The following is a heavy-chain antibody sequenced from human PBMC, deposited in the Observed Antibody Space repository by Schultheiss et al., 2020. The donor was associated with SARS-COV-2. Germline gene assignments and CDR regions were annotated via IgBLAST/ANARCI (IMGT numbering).Heavy chain of an antibody. CDR2: ISSSSSYI. D-gene: IGHD4/OR15-4a*01. J-gene: IGHJ6*02. CDR3: AKSNFHWDYYGMDV. Sequence: GGSLRLSCAASGFTFSSYSMNWVRQAPGKGLEWVSSISSSSSYIYYADSVKGRFTISRDNAKNSLYLQMNSLRAEDTAVYYCAKSNFHWDYYGMDVWGQGTTVTVSS. V-gene: IGHV3-21*04. CDR1: GFTFSSYS.